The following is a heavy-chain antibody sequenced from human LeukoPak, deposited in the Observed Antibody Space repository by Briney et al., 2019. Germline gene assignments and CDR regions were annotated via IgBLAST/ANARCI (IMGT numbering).Heavy chain of an antibody. J-gene: IGHJ4*02. V-gene: IGHV3-21*01. CDR1: GFTFSSYS. CDR2: ISSSSSYI. D-gene: IGHD4-23*01. CDR3: VRAHRIGYGGSVFDY. Sequence: GGSLRLSCAASGFTFSSYSMNWVRQAPGKGLEWVSSISSSSSYIYYADSVKGRFTISRDNAKNSLYLQMNSLRAEDTAVYYCVRAHRIGYGGSVFDYWGQGTLVTVSS.